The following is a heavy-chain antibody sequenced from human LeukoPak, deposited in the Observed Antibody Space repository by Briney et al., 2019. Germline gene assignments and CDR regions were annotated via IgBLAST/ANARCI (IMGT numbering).Heavy chain of an antibody. D-gene: IGHD4-17*01. J-gene: IGHJ4*02. CDR2: IRGSDGST. CDR1: GFPFGTYA. Sequence: GGSLRLSCAASGFPFGTYAMSWVRQAPGKGLEWVSSIRGSDGSTYYADSVKGRFAISRDNSKNTLYLQMNSLRAADTAVYYCAKDVYGDYGGLDYWGQGTLVTVSS. CDR3: AKDVYGDYGGLDY. V-gene: IGHV3-23*01.